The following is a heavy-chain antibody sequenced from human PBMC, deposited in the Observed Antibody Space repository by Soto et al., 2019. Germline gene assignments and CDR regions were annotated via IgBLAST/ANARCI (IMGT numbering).Heavy chain of an antibody. CDR2: IIPFFGTA. D-gene: IGHD1-26*01. Sequence: QVQLVQSGAEVKKLGPSVKSSCKASGGPFSSNSINGVGQAPGQGLKWMGEIIPFFGTANYAQKFQGRVTITADESTSTAYMELSSLRSEDTAVYYCARDGGRHSGGIDYWGQGTLVTVSS. V-gene: IGHV1-69*01. CDR1: GGPFSSNS. J-gene: IGHJ4*02. CDR3: ARDGGRHSGGIDY.